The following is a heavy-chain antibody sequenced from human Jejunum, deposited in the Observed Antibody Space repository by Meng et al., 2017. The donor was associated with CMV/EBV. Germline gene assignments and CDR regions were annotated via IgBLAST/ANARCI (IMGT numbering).Heavy chain of an antibody. CDR3: ARGQGSETYCSSTSCYRDDAFDI. Sequence: SWVRQAPGTGLEWVATIKQDGSEKYSVDSVEGRFTISRDNAKNSLYLQMNSVRAEDTAVYYCARGQGSETYCSSTSCYRDDAFDIWGQGTMVTVSS. D-gene: IGHD2-2*01. V-gene: IGHV3-7*01. J-gene: IGHJ3*02. CDR2: IKQDGSEK.